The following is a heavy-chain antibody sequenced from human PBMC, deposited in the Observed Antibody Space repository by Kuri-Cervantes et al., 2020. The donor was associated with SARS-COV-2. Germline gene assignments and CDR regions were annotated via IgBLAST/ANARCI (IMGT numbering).Heavy chain of an antibody. CDR3: AREGDTNWNYNWFDP. D-gene: IGHD1-7*01. J-gene: IGHJ5*02. V-gene: IGHV4-4*07. Sequence: GSLRLSCTVSGGSISSYYWSWIRQPAGKGLEWIGRIYTSGSTNYNPSLKSRVTMSVDTSKNQFSLKLSSVTAVDTAVYYCAREGDTNWNYNWFDPWGQGTLVTVSS. CDR1: GGSISSYY. CDR2: IYTSGST.